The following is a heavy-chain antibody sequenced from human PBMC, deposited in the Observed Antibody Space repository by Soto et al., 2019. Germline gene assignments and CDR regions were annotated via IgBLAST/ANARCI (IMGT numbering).Heavy chain of an antibody. CDR1: GSSISSTNW. CDR3: ARAPRGNYGYPSYFDY. CDR2: IYYSGST. V-gene: IGHV4-61*01. Sequence: PSETLSLTCAVSGSSISSTNWWSWIRQPPGEGLEWIGYIYYSGSTNYNPSLKSRVTISVDTSKNQFSLKLSSVTAADTAVYYCARAPRGNYGYPSYFDYWGQGTLVTVSS. D-gene: IGHD3-10*01. J-gene: IGHJ4*02.